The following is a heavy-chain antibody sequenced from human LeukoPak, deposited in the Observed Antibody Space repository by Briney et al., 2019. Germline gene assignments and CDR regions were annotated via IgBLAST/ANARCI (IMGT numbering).Heavy chain of an antibody. Sequence: GRSLRLSCAASGFTFSSYGMHWVRQAPGKGLDGVAVISYDGSNKYYADSVKDRFTISRDNSKNTLYLQMNSLRAEDTAVYYCGRASSSWSNYFDYWGQGTLVTVSS. CDR1: GFTFSSYG. J-gene: IGHJ4*02. D-gene: IGHD6-13*01. CDR3: GRASSSWSNYFDY. V-gene: IGHV3-30*03. CDR2: ISYDGSNK.